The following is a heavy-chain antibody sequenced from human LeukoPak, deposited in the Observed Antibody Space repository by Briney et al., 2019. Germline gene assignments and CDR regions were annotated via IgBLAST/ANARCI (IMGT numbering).Heavy chain of an antibody. Sequence: GGSLRLSCAASGFTFSSYAMSWVRQAPGKGLERVSYISSSSSTIYYADSVKGRFTISRDSAKTSLFLQMNSLRDEDTAVYYCARAYSSSSGRDAFDSWGLGTLVTVSS. J-gene: IGHJ3*02. D-gene: IGHD6-6*01. CDR2: ISSSSSTI. CDR1: GFTFSSYA. CDR3: ARAYSSSSGRDAFDS. V-gene: IGHV3-48*02.